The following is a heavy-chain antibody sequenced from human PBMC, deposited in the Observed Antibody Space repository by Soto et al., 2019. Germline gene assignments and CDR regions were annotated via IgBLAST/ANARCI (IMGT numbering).Heavy chain of an antibody. Sequence: QVQLVESGGGVVQPGTSLRLSCAASGFPFNNYAMHWVRQRPGKGLDWVAVISYDGRNSYYSDSVKGRFTVSRDRSKNTLSLKMNSLRVEDTAVYYCAKGILSATFAPYAMDVWGQGTTVTVSS. CDR2: ISYDGRNS. D-gene: IGHD3-16*01. V-gene: IGHV3-30*18. CDR1: GFPFNNYA. J-gene: IGHJ6*02. CDR3: AKGILSATFAPYAMDV.